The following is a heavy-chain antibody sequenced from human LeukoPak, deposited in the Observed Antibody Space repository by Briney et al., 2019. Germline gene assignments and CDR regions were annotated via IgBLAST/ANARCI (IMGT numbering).Heavy chain of an antibody. V-gene: IGHV1-46*01. Sequence: ASVRVSCKASGYTFTSYYMHWVRRAPGQGLEWMGIINPSGGSTSYAQKFQGRVTMTRDTSTSTVYMELSSLRSEDTAVYYCARVHGYCSSTSCFNHPTLNYFDYWGQGTLVTVSS. CDR3: ARVHGYCSSTSCFNHPTLNYFDY. J-gene: IGHJ4*02. CDR1: GYTFTSYY. CDR2: INPSGGST. D-gene: IGHD2-2*01.